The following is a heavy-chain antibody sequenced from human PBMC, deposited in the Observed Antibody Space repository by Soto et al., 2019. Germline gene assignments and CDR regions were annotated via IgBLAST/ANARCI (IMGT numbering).Heavy chain of an antibody. V-gene: IGHV1-69*02. Sequence: QVHLVQFGAEVRKPGSSVKVSCTASGGTFNTHTISWVRQAPGLGLEWMGRIIPMLGMSNSPHKFQGRVSITEDKSTSTVYRALSRLTSDDTAVYYCATSYGSGSSHFDSWGQGTLVTVSS. CDR3: ATSYGSGSSHFDS. D-gene: IGHD3-10*01. CDR1: GGTFNTHT. J-gene: IGHJ4*02. CDR2: IIPMLGMS.